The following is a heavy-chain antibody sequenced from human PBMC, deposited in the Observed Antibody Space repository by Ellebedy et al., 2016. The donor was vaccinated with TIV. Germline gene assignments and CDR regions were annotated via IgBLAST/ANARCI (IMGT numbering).Heavy chain of an antibody. D-gene: IGHD3-16*02. J-gene: IGHJ5*02. CDR2: LSPSGGTT. Sequence: PGGSLRLSCAASGFTFSSYAMSWVRQAPGKGLEWVSTLSPSGGTTYYADSVKGRFTISRDNSKNTLYLQINSLRAEDTAVYSCAQGETVLYSWGQGTLVTVSS. CDR1: GFTFSSYA. CDR3: AQGETVLYS. V-gene: IGHV3-23*01.